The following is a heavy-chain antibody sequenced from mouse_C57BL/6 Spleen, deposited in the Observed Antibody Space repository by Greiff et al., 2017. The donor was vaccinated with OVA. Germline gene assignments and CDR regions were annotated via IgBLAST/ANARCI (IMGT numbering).Heavy chain of an antibody. V-gene: IGHV1-69*01. J-gene: IGHJ4*01. Sequence: QVHVKQPGAELVMPGASVKLSCKASGYTFTSYWMHWVKQRPGQGLEWIGEIDPSDSYTNYNQKFKGKSTLTVDKSSSTAYMQLSSLTSEDSAVYYCARYGYGSSHYAMDYWGQGTSVTVSS. CDR1: GYTFTSYW. CDR2: IDPSDSYT. CDR3: ARYGYGSSHYAMDY. D-gene: IGHD1-1*01.